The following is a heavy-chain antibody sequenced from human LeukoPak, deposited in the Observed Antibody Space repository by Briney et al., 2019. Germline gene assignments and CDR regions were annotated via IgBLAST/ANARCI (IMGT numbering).Heavy chain of an antibody. CDR3: AKDGVTGHFWSGYSTYFDY. J-gene: IGHJ4*02. CDR2: ISYDGSNK. D-gene: IGHD3-3*02. Sequence: GGSLRLSCAASGFTFSSYGMHWVRQAPGKGLEWVAVISYDGSNKYYADSVKGRFTISRDNSKNTLHLQMNSLRAEDTAVYYCAKDGVTGHFWSGYSTYFDYWGQGTLVTVSS. V-gene: IGHV3-30*18. CDR1: GFTFSSYG.